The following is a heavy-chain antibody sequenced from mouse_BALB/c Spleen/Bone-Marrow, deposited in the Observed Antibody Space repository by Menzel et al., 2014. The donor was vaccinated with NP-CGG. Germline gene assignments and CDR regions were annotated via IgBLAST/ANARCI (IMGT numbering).Heavy chain of an antibody. D-gene: IGHD1-1*01. V-gene: IGHV14-3*02. Sequence: VQLQQSGAELVKPGASVKLSCTASGFNIKDTYMHWVKQRPEQGLEWIGRIDPANGNTKYDPKFQGKATITVDTSSNTANLQLSSLTSEDTAVYYCASYYYGSSLFAYWGQGTLVTVSA. J-gene: IGHJ3*01. CDR1: GFNIKDTY. CDR2: IDPANGNT. CDR3: ASYYYGSSLFAY.